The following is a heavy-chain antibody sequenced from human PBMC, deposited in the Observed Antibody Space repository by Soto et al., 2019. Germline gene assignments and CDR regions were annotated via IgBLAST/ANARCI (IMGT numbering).Heavy chain of an antibody. Sequence: QVQLVESGGGVVQPGRSLRLSCAASGFTFSSYAMHWVRQAPGKGLEWVAVISYDGSNKYYADSVKGRFTISRDNSKNTLYLQMNSLRAEDTAVYYCAREAGVTTGDYWGQGTLVTVSS. CDR2: ISYDGSNK. CDR3: AREAGVTTGDY. CDR1: GFTFSSYA. D-gene: IGHD4-17*01. J-gene: IGHJ4*02. V-gene: IGHV3-30-3*01.